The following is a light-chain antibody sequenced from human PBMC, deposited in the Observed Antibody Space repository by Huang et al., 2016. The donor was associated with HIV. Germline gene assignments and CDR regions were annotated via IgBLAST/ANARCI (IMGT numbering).Light chain of an antibody. CDR2: GSA. Sequence: EIVMTQSPATLSVSPGERVTLSCRANRSVSTNLAWYQQRPGQAPRLLSYGSAIRAPGIPARFSGSGSGTDFSLTISSLQSEDFALYYCHQYNNWLLSFGGGTRVDI. V-gene: IGKV3-15*01. CDR1: RSVSTN. J-gene: IGKJ4*01. CDR3: HQYNNWLLS.